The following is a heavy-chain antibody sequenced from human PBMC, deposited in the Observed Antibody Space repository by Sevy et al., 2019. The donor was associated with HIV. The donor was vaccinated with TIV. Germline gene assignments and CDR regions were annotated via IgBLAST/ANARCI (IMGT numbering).Heavy chain of an antibody. CDR3: ARHGGLVDRGFDY. V-gene: IGHV4-39*01. CDR2: IFFSGRT. D-gene: IGHD3-10*01. Sequence: SETLSLTCIVSGGSIGRNSYDWGWIRQSPGKGLECIGSIFFSGRTNYATSLNSRVTISVDKSKNQLSLQMRSVTATDTALYYCARHGGLVDRGFDYWGQGTLVTVSS. CDR1: GGSIGRNSYD. J-gene: IGHJ4*02.